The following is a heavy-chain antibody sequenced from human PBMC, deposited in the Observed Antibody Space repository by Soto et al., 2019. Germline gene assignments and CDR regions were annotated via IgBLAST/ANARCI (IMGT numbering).Heavy chain of an antibody. CDR3: ARDLGYCTSTFCSPYYHHGMDV. CDR1: GFTFSSYW. Sequence: EEQLVESGGGLVQPGGSLRLSCAASGFTFSSYWMHWVRQGPGKGLVWVSLINSDGSSTSYADSVKGRFTISRDNAKNTLYLQMNSLRAEDTAVYYCARDLGYCTSTFCSPYYHHGMDVWGQGTTVTVSS. J-gene: IGHJ6*02. V-gene: IGHV3-74*01. CDR2: INSDGSST. D-gene: IGHD2-2*01.